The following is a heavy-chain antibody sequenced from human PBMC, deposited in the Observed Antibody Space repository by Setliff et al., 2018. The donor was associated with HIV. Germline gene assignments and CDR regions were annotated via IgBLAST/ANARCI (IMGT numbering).Heavy chain of an antibody. J-gene: IGHJ5*02. CDR2: IKQDGSEI. CDR1: GFIFSSYA. V-gene: IGHV3-7*03. Sequence: GESLKISCAASGFIFSSYAMDWVRQAPGKGLEWVATIKQDGSEIYYMDSVKGRFTISRDNARTSLFLEMRSLRDEDTAVYLCANLWELGAWGQGTLVTISS. CDR3: ANLWELGA. D-gene: IGHD3-16*01.